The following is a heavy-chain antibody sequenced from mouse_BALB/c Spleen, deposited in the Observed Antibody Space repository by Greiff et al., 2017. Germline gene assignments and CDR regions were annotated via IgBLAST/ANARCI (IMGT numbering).Heavy chain of an antibody. CDR2: IDTSDSYT. J-gene: IGHJ3*01. Sequence: VQLQQPGAELVMPGASVKMSCKASGYTFTDYWMHWVKQRPGQGLEWIGAIDTSDSYTSYNQKFKGKATLTVDESSSTAYMQLSSLTSEDSAVYYCAREATVPFAYWGQGTLVTVSA. V-gene: IGHV1-69*01. CDR1: GYTFTDYW. D-gene: IGHD1-1*01. CDR3: AREATVPFAY.